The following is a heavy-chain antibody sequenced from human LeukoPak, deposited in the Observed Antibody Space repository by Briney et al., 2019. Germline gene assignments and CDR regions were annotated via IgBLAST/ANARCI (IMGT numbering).Heavy chain of an antibody. CDR1: GGSFSAYY. D-gene: IGHD5-18*01. Sequence: SETLSLTCAVYGGSFSAYYWMWIRQPPGKGLEWIGEINHSGSSNYNSSLRSRVTISVDTSYKQFSLRLSSVTAADTAVYYCAPRGDIEHSYVYGKWFDPWGQGTRVTVSS. J-gene: IGHJ5*02. CDR2: INHSGSS. CDR3: APRGDIEHSYVYGKWFDP. V-gene: IGHV4-34*01.